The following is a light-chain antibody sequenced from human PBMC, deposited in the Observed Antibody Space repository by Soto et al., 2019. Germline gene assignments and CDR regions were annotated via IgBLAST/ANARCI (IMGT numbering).Light chain of an antibody. CDR2: KVS. V-gene: IGKV2-30*01. CDR1: QSLGYSDGNTY. J-gene: IGKJ2*01. CDR3: MQGTHWSYT. Sequence: DVVMTQSPLSLPVTLGQPASISCRSSQSLGYSDGNTYLNWCQQRPGKSPRRLIYKVSNRDSGVPDRFIGSGSGTDVTFTISRVEAEDLGFYFCMQGTHWSYTCGRGTKLEI.